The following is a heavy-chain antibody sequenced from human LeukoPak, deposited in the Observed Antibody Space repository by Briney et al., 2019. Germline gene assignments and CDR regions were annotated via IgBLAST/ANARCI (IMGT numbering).Heavy chain of an antibody. J-gene: IGHJ4*02. CDR3: ARDVEIEMATMLFDY. V-gene: IGHV4-4*07. Sequence: SETLSLTCTVSGGSISSYYWSWIRQPAGKGPEWIGRIYTSGSTNYNPSLKSRVTMSVDTSKNQFSLKLSSVTAADTAVYYCARDVEIEMATMLFDYWGQGTLVTVSS. CDR2: IYTSGST. D-gene: IGHD5-24*01. CDR1: GGSISSYY.